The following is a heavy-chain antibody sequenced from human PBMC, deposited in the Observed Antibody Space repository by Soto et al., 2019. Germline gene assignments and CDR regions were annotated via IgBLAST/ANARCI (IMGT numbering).Heavy chain of an antibody. V-gene: IGHV4-59*08. CDR2: IYYSGST. D-gene: IGHD1-26*01. CDR3: ARRYGSAIDY. J-gene: IGHJ4*02. CDR1: GGTISSWY. Sequence: PSEPLSLTCTVSGGTISSWYWSWIRQPPGQGLEWIGYIYYSGSTNCNPSLKSRVTISVDTSKNQFSLKLSSVTAADTAVYYCARRYGSAIDYWGQGTLVTSPQ.